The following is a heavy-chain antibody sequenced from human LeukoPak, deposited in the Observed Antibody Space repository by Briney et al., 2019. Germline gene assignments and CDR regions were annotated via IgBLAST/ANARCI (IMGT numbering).Heavy chain of an antibody. Sequence: PGGSLRLSCAASGFTFSSYSMNWVRQAPGKGLEWVSSISSSSYIYYADSVKGRFTISRDNAKNSLYLQMNSLRAEDTAVYYCARDIVVVPAAMNGRKYGMDVWGQGTTVTVSS. CDR2: ISSSSYI. D-gene: IGHD2-2*01. V-gene: IGHV3-21*01. CDR1: GFTFSSYS. CDR3: ARDIVVVPAAMNGRKYGMDV. J-gene: IGHJ6*02.